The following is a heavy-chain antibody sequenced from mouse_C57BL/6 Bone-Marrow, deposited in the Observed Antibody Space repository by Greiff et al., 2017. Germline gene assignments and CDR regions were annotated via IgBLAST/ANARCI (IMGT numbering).Heavy chain of an antibody. V-gene: IGHV6-3*01. J-gene: IGHJ2*01. Sequence: EVMLVESGGGLVQPGGSMKLSCVASGFTFSNYWMNWVRQSPEKGLEWVAQIRLKSDNYATHYAESVKGRFTISRDDSKSSVYLQMNNLRAEDTGIYYCTGGIYYYGSSYNYFDYWGQGTTLTVSS. CDR1: GFTFSNYW. CDR3: TGGIYYYGSSYNYFDY. CDR2: IRLKSDNYAT. D-gene: IGHD1-1*01.